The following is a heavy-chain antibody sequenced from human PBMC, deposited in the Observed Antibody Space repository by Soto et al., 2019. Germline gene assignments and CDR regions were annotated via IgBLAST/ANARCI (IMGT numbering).Heavy chain of an antibody. CDR3: ARGVSADYFDY. J-gene: IGHJ4*02. Sequence: GGSLRLSCAASGFTFSSYSMNWVRQAPGKGLEWVSSISSSSSYIYYADSVKGRFTISRDNAKNSLYLQMNSLRAEDTAVYYCARGVSADYFDYWGRGTLVTVSS. V-gene: IGHV3-21*04. CDR2: ISSSSSYI. CDR1: GFTFSSYS. D-gene: IGHD3-10*01.